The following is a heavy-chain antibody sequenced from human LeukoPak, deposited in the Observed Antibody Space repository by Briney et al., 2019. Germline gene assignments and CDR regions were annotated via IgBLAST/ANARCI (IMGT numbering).Heavy chain of an antibody. V-gene: IGHV4-39*01. Sequence: SETLSLTCTVSGGSISSSSYYWGWIRQPPGKGLEWIGSIYYSGSTYYNPSLKSRVTISVDTSKNQFSLKLSSVTAADTAVYYCARGGVLITWFDPWGQGTLVTVSS. CDR3: ARGGVLITWFDP. CDR1: GGSISSSSYY. CDR2: IYYSGST. D-gene: IGHD3-22*01. J-gene: IGHJ5*02.